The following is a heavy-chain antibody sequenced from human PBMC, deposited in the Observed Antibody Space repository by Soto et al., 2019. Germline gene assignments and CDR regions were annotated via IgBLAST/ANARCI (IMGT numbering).Heavy chain of an antibody. D-gene: IGHD3-3*01. V-gene: IGHV4-61*01. CDR3: ARAAPPYYDFWSGYYGSWFDP. J-gene: IGHJ5*02. CDR1: GGSVSSGSYY. Sequence: QVQLQESGPGLVKPSETLSLTCTVSGGSVSSGSYYWSWIRQPPGKGLEWIGYIYYSGSTNYNPSLKSRVTISVDTSKNPFSLKLSSVTAADTAVYYCARAAPPYYDFWSGYYGSWFDPWGQGTLVTVSS. CDR2: IYYSGST.